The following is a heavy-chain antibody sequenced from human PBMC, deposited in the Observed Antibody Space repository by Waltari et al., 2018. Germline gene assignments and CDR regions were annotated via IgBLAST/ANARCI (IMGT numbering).Heavy chain of an antibody. D-gene: IGHD3-22*01. CDR3: TRNALYYETNGPQRGGEY. Sequence: EVQLVESGGGLVQPGGSLKLSCAASGFTFSAHWMAWVRQAPGKGRGGVAPKKGDGSETSWADSRKGRCTISRDNVNNSLYLQMNGLRAEDTAVYHCTRNALYYETNGPQRGGEYWGQGTLVTVSS. J-gene: IGHJ4*02. CDR1: GFTFSAHW. CDR2: KKGDGSET. V-gene: IGHV3-7*01.